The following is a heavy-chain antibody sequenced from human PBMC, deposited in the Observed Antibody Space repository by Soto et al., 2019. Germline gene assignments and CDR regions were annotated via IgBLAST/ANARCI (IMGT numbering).Heavy chain of an antibody. Sequence: SQTLSLTCAISGDSFSSTSASCNWIRQSPSRGLEWLGRTYYRSKCYNDYADSVKSRITINPDTSKNQFSLHLNSVTPEDTAVYYCARVPTYFHSAFDYWGQGTLVTVS. D-gene: IGHD2-8*01. V-gene: IGHV6-1*01. J-gene: IGHJ4*02. CDR3: ARVPTYFHSAFDY. CDR1: GDSFSSTSAS. CDR2: TYYRSKCYN.